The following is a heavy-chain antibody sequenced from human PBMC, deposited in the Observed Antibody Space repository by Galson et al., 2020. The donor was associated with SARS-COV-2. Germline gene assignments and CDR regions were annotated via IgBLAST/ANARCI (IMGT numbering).Heavy chain of an antibody. CDR2: FDPEDGET. CDR3: ATAIAAAGTPSDYYYYGMDV. D-gene: IGHD6-13*01. V-gene: IGHV1-24*01. Sequence: ASVKVSCKVSGYTLTELSMHWVRQAPGKGLEWMGGFDPEDGETIYAQKFQGRVTMTEDTSTDTAYMELSSLRSEDTAVYYCATAIAAAGTPSDYYYYGMDVGGQGTTVTVSS. J-gene: IGHJ6*02. CDR1: GYTLTELS.